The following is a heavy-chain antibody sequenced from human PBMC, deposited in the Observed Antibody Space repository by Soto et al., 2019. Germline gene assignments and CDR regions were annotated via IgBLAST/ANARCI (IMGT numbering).Heavy chain of an antibody. J-gene: IGHJ1*01. CDR1: GYTFTSYY. D-gene: IGHD5-18*01. V-gene: IGHV1-46*03. CDR3: ARGYGRAYFQH. CDR2: INPSGGST. Sequence: QVQLVQSGAEVKKPGASVKVSCKASGYTFTSYYMHWLRQAPGQGLEWMGIINPSGGSTSYAQKYQGRVTMTRDTSTSTVYMELSSLRSEDTAVYYFARGYGRAYFQHWGQGTLVTVSS.